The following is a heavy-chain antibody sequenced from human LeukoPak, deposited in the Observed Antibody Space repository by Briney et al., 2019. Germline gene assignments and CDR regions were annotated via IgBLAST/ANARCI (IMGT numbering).Heavy chain of an antibody. D-gene: IGHD3-10*02. Sequence: SLXXSCAASGFTFSSYEMNWVRQAPGKGLEWVSYISSSGSTIYYADSVKGRFTMSRDNAKNSLYLQMNSLRAEDTAVYYCAELGITMIGGVWGKGTTVTISS. J-gene: IGHJ6*04. CDR3: AELGITMIGGV. CDR1: GFTFSSYE. V-gene: IGHV3-48*03. CDR2: ISSSGSTI.